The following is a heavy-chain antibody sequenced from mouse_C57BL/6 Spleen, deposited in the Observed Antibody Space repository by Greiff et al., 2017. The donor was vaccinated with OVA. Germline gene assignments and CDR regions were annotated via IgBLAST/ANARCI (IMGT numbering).Heavy chain of an antibody. CDR3: ASEGYYGYDLAY. V-gene: IGHV1-55*01. Sequence: QVQLQQSGAELVKPGASVKMSCKASGYTFTSYWITWVKQRPGQGLEWIGDIYPGSGSTKYNEKFKSKATLTVDTSSSTAYMQLSSLTSEDSACYYCASEGYYGYDLAYWGQGTLVTFSA. D-gene: IGHD2-2*01. J-gene: IGHJ3*01. CDR1: GYTFTSYW. CDR2: IYPGSGST.